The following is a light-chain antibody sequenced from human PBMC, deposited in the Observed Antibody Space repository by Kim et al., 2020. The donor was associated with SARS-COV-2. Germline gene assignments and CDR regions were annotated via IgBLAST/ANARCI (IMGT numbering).Light chain of an antibody. J-gene: IGLJ2*01. V-gene: IGLV3-1*01. Sequence: VSPGQTAIFTCSGDKLGDQYACWDQQKPGHAPVFVLYQDSKRPSGIPERFSCSNSGNTATLTISGTQAMDDADYYCQAWDSSTVVFGGGTQLTVL. CDR2: QDS. CDR3: QAWDSSTVV. CDR1: KLGDQY.